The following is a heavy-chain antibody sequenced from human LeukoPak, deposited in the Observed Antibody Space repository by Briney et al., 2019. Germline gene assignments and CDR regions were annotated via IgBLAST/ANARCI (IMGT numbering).Heavy chain of an antibody. CDR1: GYTLTDYY. D-gene: IGHD3-10*01. J-gene: IGHJ4*02. Sequence: ASVKVSCKASGYTLTDYYMHWVRQAPGQGLEWMGWINPSSGDANYAHKFQGRVTMTRDTSIGTAYMELSRLRSDDSAIYYCARGSGLGHHFEYWGQGTLVTVSS. CDR3: ARGSGLGHHFEY. V-gene: IGHV1-2*02. CDR2: INPSSGDA.